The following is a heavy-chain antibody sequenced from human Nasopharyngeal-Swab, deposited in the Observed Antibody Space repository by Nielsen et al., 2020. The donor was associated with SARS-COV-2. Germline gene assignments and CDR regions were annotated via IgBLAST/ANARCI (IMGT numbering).Heavy chain of an antibody. CDR2: INHSGST. Sequence: GSLRLSCAAYGGSFSGYYWSWIRQPPGKGLEWIGEINHSGSTNYNPSLKSRVTISVDTSKNQFSLKLSSVTAADTAVYYCARVRRGLTNWYFDLWGRGTLVTVSS. V-gene: IGHV4-34*01. J-gene: IGHJ2*01. CDR3: ARVRRGLTNWYFDL. D-gene: IGHD1/OR15-1a*01. CDR1: GGSFSGYY.